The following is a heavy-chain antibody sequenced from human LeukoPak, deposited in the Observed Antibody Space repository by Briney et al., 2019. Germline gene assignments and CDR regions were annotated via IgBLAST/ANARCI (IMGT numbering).Heavy chain of an antibody. J-gene: IGHJ6*02. D-gene: IGHD2/OR15-2a*01. CDR3: ARNMVWSKNYYYYGMDV. V-gene: IGHV1-18*04. CDR1: GYTFTGYY. Sequence: ASVKVSFKASGYTFTGYYMHWVRQAPGQGLEWMGWINPRSGNTNYAQKLQGRVTMTTDTSTSTAYMELRSLRSDDTAVYYCARNMVWSKNYYYYGMDVWGQGTTVTVSS. CDR2: INPRSGNT.